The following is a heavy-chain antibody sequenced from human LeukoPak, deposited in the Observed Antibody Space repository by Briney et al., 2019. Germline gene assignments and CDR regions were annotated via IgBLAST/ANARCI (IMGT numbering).Heavy chain of an antibody. V-gene: IGHV3-23*01. Sequence: GGSLRLSCVASGFTFSSHGMNWVRQAPGKGLEWVSGITSGTRTYYADSVKGRFTISRDNSKNTLYLQMNSLRAEDTAVYYCAKDWMYSSSWLKIYYVDVWGKGATVTVSS. CDR1: GFTFSSHG. J-gene: IGHJ6*03. CDR3: AKDWMYSSSWLKIYYVDV. D-gene: IGHD6-13*01. CDR2: ITSGTRT.